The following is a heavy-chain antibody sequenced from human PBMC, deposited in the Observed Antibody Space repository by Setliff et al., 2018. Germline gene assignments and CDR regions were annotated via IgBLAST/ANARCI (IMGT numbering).Heavy chain of an antibody. J-gene: IGHJ5*02. V-gene: IGHV3-15*01. CDR3: ATGPRDSRNYLTWLGS. D-gene: IGHD4-4*01. Sequence: PGGSLRLSCAASGFTFSSLWMAWVRQAPGKGPEWVGRIKSSIEGAASDYGAPAKGRFTISRDDSKNMIFLQMNNLKIEDTGYYYCATGPRDSRNYLTWLGSWGQGTLVTVSS. CDR1: GFTFSSLW. CDR2: IKSSIEGAAS.